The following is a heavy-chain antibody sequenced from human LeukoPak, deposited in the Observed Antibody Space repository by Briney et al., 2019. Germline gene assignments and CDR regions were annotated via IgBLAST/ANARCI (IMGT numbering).Heavy chain of an antibody. Sequence: PGGSLRLSCAASGFTFSSYAMSWVRQAPGKGLEWVSAISGSGGSTYYADSVKGRFTISRDNAKNSLYLQMNSLRAEDTAVYYCARDLVQLWSGMDVWGQGTTATVSS. V-gene: IGHV3-23*01. CDR2: ISGSGGST. J-gene: IGHJ6*02. CDR1: GFTFSSYA. CDR3: ARDLVQLWSGMDV. D-gene: IGHD5-18*01.